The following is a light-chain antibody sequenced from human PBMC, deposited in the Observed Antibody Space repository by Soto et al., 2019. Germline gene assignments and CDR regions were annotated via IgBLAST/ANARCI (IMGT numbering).Light chain of an antibody. CDR1: SSDIGSYNL. Sequence: QSALTQPASVSGSRGQSITISCTGTSSDIGSYNLVSWYQQHPGKVPKLMIYEVTKRPSGVSNRFSGSKSGNTASLTISGLQAEDEADYYCCSFAGTFAGGSTWVFAGGTKLTVL. CDR2: EVT. J-gene: IGLJ2*01. V-gene: IGLV2-23*02. CDR3: CSFAGTFAGGSTWV.